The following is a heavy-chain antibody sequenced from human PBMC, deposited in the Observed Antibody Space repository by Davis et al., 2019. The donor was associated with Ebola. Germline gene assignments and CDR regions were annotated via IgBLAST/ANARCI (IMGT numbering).Heavy chain of an antibody. CDR2: INWNGGST. CDR3: ARVRNSGSYYGAFDI. V-gene: IGHV3-20*04. Sequence: PSETLSLTCAASGFTFDDYGMSWVRQAPGKGLEWVSGINWNGGSTGYADSVKGRFTISRDNAKNSLYLQMNSLRAEDTALYYCARVRNSGSYYGAFDIWGQGTMVTVSS. D-gene: IGHD1-26*01. CDR1: GFTFDDYG. J-gene: IGHJ3*02.